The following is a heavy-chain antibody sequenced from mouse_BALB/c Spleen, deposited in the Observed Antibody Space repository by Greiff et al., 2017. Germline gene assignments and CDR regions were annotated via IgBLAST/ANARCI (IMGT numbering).Heavy chain of an antibody. Sequence: EVQLQQSGAELVKPGASVKLSCTASGFNIKDTYMHWVKQRPEQGLEWIGRIDPANGNTKYDPKFQGKATITADTSSNTAYLQLSSLTSEDTAVYYCAYYDGSSSAWFAYWGQGTLVTVSA. CDR2: IDPANGNT. D-gene: IGHD1-1*01. V-gene: IGHV14-3*02. CDR3: AYYDGSSSAWFAY. CDR1: GFNIKDTY. J-gene: IGHJ3*01.